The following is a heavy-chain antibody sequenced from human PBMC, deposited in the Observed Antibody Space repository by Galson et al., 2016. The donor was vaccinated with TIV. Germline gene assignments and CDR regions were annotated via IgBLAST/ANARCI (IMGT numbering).Heavy chain of an antibody. CDR3: ARVDKSYHMDV. CDR2: ISYAGSDK. D-gene: IGHD3-16*02. CDR1: GFTFSSYG. J-gene: IGHJ6*03. Sequence: SLRLSCAASGFTFSSYGLHWVRQAPGKGLEWVAFISYAGSDKNYAEALKGRFTISRDKSKNTLYLQMNSLRAEDTALYYCARVDKSYHMDVWGKGTTVTVSS. V-gene: IGHV3-30*03.